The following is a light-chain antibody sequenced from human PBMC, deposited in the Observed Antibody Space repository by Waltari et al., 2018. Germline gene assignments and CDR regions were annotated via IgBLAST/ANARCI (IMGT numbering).Light chain of an antibody. Sequence: EIVLTQSPGTQSLSPGERASLPCRTSQSVSSNYLAWYQQRPGQAPRLLIYGASSRAIGIPDRFSGSGSGTDFTLTISRLEPEDFAVYYCQQYGTSPRTFGQGTKVEIK. CDR2: GAS. CDR1: QSVSSNY. CDR3: QQYGTSPRT. J-gene: IGKJ1*01. V-gene: IGKV3-20*01.